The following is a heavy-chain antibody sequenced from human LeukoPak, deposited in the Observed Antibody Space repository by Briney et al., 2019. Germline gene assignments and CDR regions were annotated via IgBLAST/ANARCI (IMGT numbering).Heavy chain of an antibody. V-gene: IGHV4-59*08. CDR3: ARHNYGSGSYYNPRIDY. D-gene: IGHD3-10*01. Sequence: SETLSLTCTVSGGSISSNYWSWIRQPPGKGLEWIGYIYYSGSTNYNPSLKSRVTISVDTSKNQFSLKLSSVTAADTAVYYCARHNYGSGSYYNPRIDYWGQGTLVTVSS. J-gene: IGHJ4*02. CDR1: GGSISSNY. CDR2: IYYSGST.